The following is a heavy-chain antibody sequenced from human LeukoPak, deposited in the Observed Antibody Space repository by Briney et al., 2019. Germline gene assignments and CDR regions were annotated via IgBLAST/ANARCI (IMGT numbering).Heavy chain of an antibody. CDR1: GYSISSGYY. CDR3: ARTGAGYYYYYMDV. V-gene: IGHV4-38-2*02. D-gene: IGHD1-26*01. J-gene: IGHJ6*03. CDR2: IYRSGST. Sequence: SETLSLTCTVSGYSISSGYYWGWIRQPPGKGLEWIGTIYRSGSTYSNPSLRGRVTISVDTSKNQFSLKLSSVTAADTAVYYCARTGAGYYYYYMDVWGKGTTVAVSS.